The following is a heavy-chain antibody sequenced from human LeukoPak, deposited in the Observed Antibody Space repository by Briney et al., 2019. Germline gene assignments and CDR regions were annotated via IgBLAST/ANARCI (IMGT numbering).Heavy chain of an antibody. CDR1: GFTFGDYA. D-gene: IGHD2-2*01. J-gene: IGHJ4*02. CDR2: IRTKAYGGTT. CDR3: LGYCSSTSCDAQDY. V-gene: IGHV3-49*04. Sequence: GGSLRLSCTASGFTFGDYAMNWVRQAPGQGLEWVGFIRTKAYGGTTEYAASVKGRFTISRDDSESIAYPQMNSLKTEDTAMYSCLGYCSSTSCDAQDYWGQGTQVTVSS.